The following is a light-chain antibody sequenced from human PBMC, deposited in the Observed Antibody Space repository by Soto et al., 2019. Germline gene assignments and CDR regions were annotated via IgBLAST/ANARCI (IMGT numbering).Light chain of an antibody. CDR1: QSISTH. V-gene: IGKV1-39*01. CDR3: QQSYSTLPIT. CDR2: AAS. Sequence: DIQMTQSPPSLSASVGDRVTITCRASQSISTHLNWYQQKTGKAPKLLIYAASSLQSGVPSRFSGSGSGTDFTLTISTLQPEDFATYYCQQSYSTLPITFGQGTRLEIK. J-gene: IGKJ5*01.